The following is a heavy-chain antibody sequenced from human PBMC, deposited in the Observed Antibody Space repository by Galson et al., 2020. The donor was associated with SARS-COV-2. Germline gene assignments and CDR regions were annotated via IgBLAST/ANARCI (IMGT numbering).Heavy chain of an antibody. CDR3: ARDSERLSPDSGSAGYHYYGMDV. J-gene: IGHJ6*02. D-gene: IGHD6-6*01. Sequence: ASVTVSCKASGYTFTRYGISWVRQAPGQGLEWMGWISGYNGYTKSARKLQGRVTMTTDTSTTTAYMELRSLRSDDTAVYYCARDSERLSPDSGSAGYHYYGMDVWGQGTTVTVSS. V-gene: IGHV1-18*01. CDR1: GYTFTRYG. CDR2: ISGYNGYT.